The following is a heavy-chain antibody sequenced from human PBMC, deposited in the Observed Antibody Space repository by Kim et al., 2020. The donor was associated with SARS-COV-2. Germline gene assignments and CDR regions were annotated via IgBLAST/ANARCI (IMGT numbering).Heavy chain of an antibody. V-gene: IGHV1-3*01. J-gene: IGHJ4*02. Sequence: ASVKVSCKASGYTFSNYAMHWVRQAPGQRLEWMGWINAGSGNTEYSQKFQGRLIITRDTSASTAYMELSSLRSEDTAVYYWARGGAVLRFLEWLSSYFDYWGQETLVTVSS. CDR3: ARGGAVLRFLEWLSSYFDY. CDR1: GYTFSNYA. CDR2: INAGSGNT. D-gene: IGHD3-3*01.